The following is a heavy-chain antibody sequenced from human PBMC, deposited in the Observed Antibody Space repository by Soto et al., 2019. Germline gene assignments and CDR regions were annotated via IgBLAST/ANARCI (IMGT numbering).Heavy chain of an antibody. D-gene: IGHD3-3*01. CDR2: ISYDGSNK. CDR1: GFTFSSYG. J-gene: IGHJ3*02. Sequence: QVQLVASGGGVVQPGRSLRLSCAASGFTFSSYGLHWVRQAPGKGLEWVAVISYDGSNKYYADSVKGRFTISRDNSKNTLYLQMNSLRAEDTAVYYCAKGITIFGVVLDAFDIWGQGTMVTVSS. V-gene: IGHV3-30*18. CDR3: AKGITIFGVVLDAFDI.